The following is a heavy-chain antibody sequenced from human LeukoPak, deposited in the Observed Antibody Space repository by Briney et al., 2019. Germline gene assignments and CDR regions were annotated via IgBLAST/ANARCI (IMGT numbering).Heavy chain of an antibody. V-gene: IGHV3-48*01. CDR2: ISSSSSTI. CDR1: GFTFSSYS. Sequence: PGGSLRLSCAASGFTFSSYSMNWVRQAPGKGLEWVSYISSSSSTIYYADSVKGRFTISRDNSKNTLYLQMNSLRAEDTAVYYCARVFLDYYGMDVWGQGTTVTVSS. CDR3: ARVFLDYYGMDV. J-gene: IGHJ6*02.